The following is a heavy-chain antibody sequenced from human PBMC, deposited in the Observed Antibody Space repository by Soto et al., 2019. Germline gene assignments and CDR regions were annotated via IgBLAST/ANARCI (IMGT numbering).Heavy chain of an antibody. CDR2: IWNDGSNK. J-gene: IGHJ4*02. CDR1: GFTFSTYG. D-gene: IGHD5-12*01. V-gene: IGHV3-33*01. CDR3: AGGRDGYIAYFDY. Sequence: QVQLVESGGGVVQPGTSLRLSCAASGFTFSTYGMHWVRQAPGKGLEWVAVIWNDGSNKYYADSVKGRFTISRDNSKNTLYLQMNSLRGEDAAVYDCAGGRDGYIAYFDYWGQVTLVTVSS.